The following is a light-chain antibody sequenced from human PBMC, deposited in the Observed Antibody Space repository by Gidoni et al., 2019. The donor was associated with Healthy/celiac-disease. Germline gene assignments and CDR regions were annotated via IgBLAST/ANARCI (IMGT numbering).Light chain of an antibody. Sequence: EIVMTQSPATLSVSPGERATLSCRASQSVSSNLAWYQQKPGQAPRLLIYGASTRAPGIPARFSGSGSGTEFTLTISSRQSEDFAVYYCQQYNNWLMYTFGQGTKLEIK. V-gene: IGKV3-15*01. CDR3: QQYNNWLMYT. CDR1: QSVSSN. J-gene: IGKJ2*01. CDR2: GAS.